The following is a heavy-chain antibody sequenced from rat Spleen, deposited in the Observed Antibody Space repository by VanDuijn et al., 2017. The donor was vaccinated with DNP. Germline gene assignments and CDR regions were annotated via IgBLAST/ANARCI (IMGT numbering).Heavy chain of an antibody. D-gene: IGHD1-2*01. CDR2: ISYDGSRT. V-gene: IGHV5-7*01. J-gene: IGHJ4*01. CDR3: TRDNYSSYMPYYYVMDA. CDR1: GFTFSDYA. Sequence: EVQVVESGGGLVQPGRSLKLSCAASGFTFSDYAMAWVRQAPKKGLEWVATISYDGSRTYYRDSVKGRFMISRDDTKNTLSLQMDSLRSEDTATYYCTRDNYSSYMPYYYVMDAWGQGTSVTVSS.